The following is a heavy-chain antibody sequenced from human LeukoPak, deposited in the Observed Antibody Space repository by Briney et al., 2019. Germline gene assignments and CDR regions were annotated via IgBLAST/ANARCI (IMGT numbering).Heavy chain of an antibody. CDR1: GGSISSSSYY. J-gene: IGHJ6*03. V-gene: IGHV4-39*07. CDR3: ARYCGGDCYPDSYYYYYYMDV. Sequence: SETLSLTCTVSGGSISSSSYYWGWIRQPPGKGLEWIGSIYYIGSTYYNPSLKSRVTISVDTSKNQFSLKLSSVTAADTAVYYCARYCGGDCYPDSYYYYYYMDVWGKGTTVTVSS. CDR2: IYYIGST. D-gene: IGHD2-21*02.